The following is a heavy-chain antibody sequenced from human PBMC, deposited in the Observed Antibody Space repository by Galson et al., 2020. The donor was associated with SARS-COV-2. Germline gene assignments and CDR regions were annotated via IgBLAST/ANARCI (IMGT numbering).Heavy chain of an antibody. J-gene: IGHJ6*02. V-gene: IGHV3-64*01. Sequence: GESLKISCVASGFTFKIHAMLWVRQAPGKGLEYISAIYSNGIGTYYANSVKGRFTISKDNSKNTVYLQMDSLRPDDTAEYYCARGNSKVHYYFGMDVWGRGTTVTVS. CDR2: IYSNGIGT. D-gene: IGHD4-4*01. CDR1: GFTFKIHA. CDR3: ARGNSKVHYYFGMDV.